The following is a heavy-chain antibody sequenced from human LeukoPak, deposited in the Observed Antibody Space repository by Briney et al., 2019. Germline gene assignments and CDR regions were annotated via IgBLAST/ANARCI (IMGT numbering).Heavy chain of an antibody. Sequence: SVKVSCKASGYTFTSYGISWVRQAPGQGLEWMGGIIPIFGTANYAQKFQGRVTMPTDESTSTAYMELSSLRSEDTAVYYCARDPGYYDSSGYLDYWGQGTLVTVSS. CDR2: IIPIFGTA. V-gene: IGHV1-69*05. D-gene: IGHD3-22*01. J-gene: IGHJ4*02. CDR3: ARDPGYYDSSGYLDY. CDR1: GYTFTSYG.